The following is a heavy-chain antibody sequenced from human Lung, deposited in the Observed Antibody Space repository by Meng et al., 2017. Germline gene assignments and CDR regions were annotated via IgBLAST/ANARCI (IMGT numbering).Heavy chain of an antibody. CDR1: GGSVSDYY. CDR3: ARGPTTMAHDFDY. CDR2: INHSGST. V-gene: IGHV4-34*01. D-gene: IGHD4-11*01. J-gene: IGHJ4*02. Sequence: QVQLQQWGAGLLKPSETLSFTCVVSGGSVSDYYWSWIRQPPGKGLEWIGEINHSGSTNYNPSLESRATISVDTSQNNLSLKLSSVTAADSAVYYCARGPTTMAHDFDYWGQGTLVTVSS.